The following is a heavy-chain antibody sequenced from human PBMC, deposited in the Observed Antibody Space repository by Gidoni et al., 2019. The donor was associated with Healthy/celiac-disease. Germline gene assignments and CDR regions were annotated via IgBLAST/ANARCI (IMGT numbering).Heavy chain of an antibody. V-gene: IGHV3-23*01. D-gene: IGHD1-26*01. Sequence: EVQLFESGGGLVPPGGFPRLSCSASGFPFGSYAMSWVRQAPGKGLEWVSAISGSGGSTYYADSVKGRFTISRDNSKNTLYLQMNSLRAEDTAVYYCARSPSGSASYYFDYWGQGTLVTVSS. CDR3: ARSPSGSASYYFDY. CDR2: ISGSGGST. J-gene: IGHJ4*02. CDR1: GFPFGSYA.